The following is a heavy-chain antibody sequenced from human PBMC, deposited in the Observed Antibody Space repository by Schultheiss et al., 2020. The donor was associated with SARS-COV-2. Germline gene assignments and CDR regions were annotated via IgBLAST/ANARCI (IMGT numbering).Heavy chain of an antibody. D-gene: IGHD3-22*01. Sequence: SETLSLTCTVSGGSISSYYWGWIRQPAGKGLEWIGRIYTSGSTNYNPSLKSRVTMSLNTSKNHFSLKLSSVTAADTAVYYCARVENYDSSGSYLQGWYYFDYWGQGTLVTVSS. V-gene: IGHV4-4*07. J-gene: IGHJ4*02. CDR3: ARVENYDSSGSYLQGWYYFDY. CDR2: IYTSGST. CDR1: GGSISSYY.